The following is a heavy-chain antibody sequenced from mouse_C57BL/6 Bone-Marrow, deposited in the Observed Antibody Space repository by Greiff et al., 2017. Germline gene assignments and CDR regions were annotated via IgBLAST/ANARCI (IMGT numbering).Heavy chain of an antibody. J-gene: IGHJ4*01. V-gene: IGHV14-4*01. CDR1: GFNIKDDY. CDR2: IDPENGDT. Sequence: EVKLEESGAELVRPGASVKLSCTASGFNIKDDYMHWVKQRPEQGLEWIGWIDPENGDTEYASKFQGKATIPADTSSNTAYLQLSSLTSEDTAVYYCTTRFMDYWGQGTSVTVSS. CDR3: TTRFMDY.